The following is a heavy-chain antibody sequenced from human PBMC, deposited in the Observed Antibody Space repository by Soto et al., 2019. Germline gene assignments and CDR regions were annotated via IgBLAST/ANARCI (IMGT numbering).Heavy chain of an antibody. CDR2: MNPNSGNT. J-gene: IGHJ6*02. V-gene: IGHV1-8*01. CDR1: GYTFTSYD. CDR3: ARARYYYYGMDV. Sequence: QVQLVQSGAEVKKPGASVKVSCKASGYTFTSYDINWVRQATGQGLEWMGWMNPNSGNTGYAQKYQREVTLTRKMSISTAYMQMHSMRSEDTAVYYCARARYYYYGMDVWGHGTAVTVSS.